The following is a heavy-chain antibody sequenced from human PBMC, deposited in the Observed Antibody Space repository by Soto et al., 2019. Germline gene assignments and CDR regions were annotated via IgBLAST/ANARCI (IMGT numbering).Heavy chain of an antibody. J-gene: IGHJ3*02. CDR2: IYYSGST. V-gene: IGHV4-39*01. Sequence: SETLSLTCTVSGGSISSSSYYWGWIRQPPGKGLEWIGSIYYSGSTYYNPSLKSRVTISVDTSKNQFSLKLSSVTAADTAVYYCARQYYDFWSGSPRGAFDIWGQGTMVTVSS. CDR1: GGSISSSSYY. CDR3: ARQYYDFWSGSPRGAFDI. D-gene: IGHD3-3*01.